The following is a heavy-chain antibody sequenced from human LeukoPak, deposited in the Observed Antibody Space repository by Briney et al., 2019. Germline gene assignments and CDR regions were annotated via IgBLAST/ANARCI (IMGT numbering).Heavy chain of an antibody. CDR3: AREHPLLRYFDY. V-gene: IGHV3-53*01. CDR2: IYTGGST. Sequence: PGGSLRLSCAASGFTLSSKYMSWVRQAPGRGLEWVSVIYTGGSTYYPDSVKGRFTISRDNSKNTLYLQMNSLRAEDTAVYYCAREHPLLRYFDYWGQGTLVTVSS. CDR1: GFTLSSKY. J-gene: IGHJ4*02. D-gene: IGHD2-21*02.